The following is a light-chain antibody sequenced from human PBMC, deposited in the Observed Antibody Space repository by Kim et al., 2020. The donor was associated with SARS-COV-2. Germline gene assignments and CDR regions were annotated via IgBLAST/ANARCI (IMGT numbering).Light chain of an antibody. CDR3: QAWDSTTTV. Sequence: SYELTQPPSVSVSPGQTASITCSGDRLGNKYVCWYQQKPGQAPVVVIYQDTQRPSGIPERFSGSSSGNTATLTISGTRAMDEADYYCQAWDSTTTVFGGGTQLTVL. CDR1: RLGNKY. J-gene: IGLJ2*01. CDR2: QDT. V-gene: IGLV3-1*01.